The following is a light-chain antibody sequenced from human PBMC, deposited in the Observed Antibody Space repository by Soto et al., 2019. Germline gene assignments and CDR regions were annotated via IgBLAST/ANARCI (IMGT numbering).Light chain of an antibody. CDR3: QQYGTSEII. Sequence: EFALTHSPGTLSFSPGQRATLSCRARQSLTNSFIAWYQQRPGQAPRLLIYDRSRRASGIPYGFSGSGSGTDFTLTISRLEAEDFAVFYCQQYGTSEIIFGQGTDWRLN. V-gene: IGKV3-20*01. J-gene: IGKJ5*01. CDR1: QSLTNSF. CDR2: DRS.